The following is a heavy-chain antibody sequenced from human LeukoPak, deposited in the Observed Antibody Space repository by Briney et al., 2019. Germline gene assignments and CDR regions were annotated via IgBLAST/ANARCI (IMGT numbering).Heavy chain of an antibody. CDR1: GYSFTSYW. V-gene: IGHV5-51*01. CDR3: ARLGTIRLGYMDV. J-gene: IGHJ6*03. CDR2: IYPGDSGT. Sequence: GASLKISCKGSGYSFTSYWNGWVRQLPAKSLEWMGSIYPGDSGTRYNPSFKGQVTISADKSINTAYLQLSSLKASDTAMYYCARLGTIRLGYMDVWAKGTTVTVSS. D-gene: IGHD3-3*01.